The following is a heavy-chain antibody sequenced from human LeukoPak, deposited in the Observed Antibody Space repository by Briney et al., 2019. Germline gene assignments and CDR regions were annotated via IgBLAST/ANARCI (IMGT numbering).Heavy chain of an antibody. Sequence: KTSETLSPTCTVSGGSISSYYWSWIRQPPGKGLEWIGYIYYSGSTNYNPSLKSRVTISVDTSKNQFSLKLSSVTAADTAVYYCAGLVVPAALTGFDPWGQGTLVTVSS. CDR2: IYYSGST. CDR1: GGSISSYY. V-gene: IGHV4-59*01. J-gene: IGHJ5*02. CDR3: AGLVVPAALTGFDP. D-gene: IGHD2-2*01.